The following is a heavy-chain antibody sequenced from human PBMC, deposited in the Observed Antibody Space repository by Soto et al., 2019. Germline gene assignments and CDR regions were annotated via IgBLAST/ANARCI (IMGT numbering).Heavy chain of an antibody. V-gene: IGHV3-21*01. Sequence: PGGSLRLSCAASGFTFSSYSMNWVRQAPGKGLEWVSSISSSSSYIYYADSVKGRFTISRGNAKNSLYLQMNSLRAEDTAVYYCARDLRPYWYFDLWGRGTLVTVSS. D-gene: IGHD6-25*01. CDR1: GFTFSSYS. J-gene: IGHJ2*01. CDR3: ARDLRPYWYFDL. CDR2: ISSSSSYI.